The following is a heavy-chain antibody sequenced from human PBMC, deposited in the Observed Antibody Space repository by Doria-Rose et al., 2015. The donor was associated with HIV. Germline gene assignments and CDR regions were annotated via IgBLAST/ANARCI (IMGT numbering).Heavy chain of an antibody. J-gene: IGHJ6*03. CDR3: ARGGQFCSGTSCYGYHYYMDV. Sequence: VQLVQSGGGLVQPGGSLTLSCAASGFAFSTYWMSWVRQAPGKGLEWVANIKHDGSDKYYVDSLKGRITISRDNADNSLYLQVHSLRVEDTAVYYCARGGQFCSGTSCYGYHYYMDVWGKGTTVTVSS. CDR2: IKHDGSDK. V-gene: IGHV3-7*03. CDR1: GFAFSTYW. D-gene: IGHD2-15*01.